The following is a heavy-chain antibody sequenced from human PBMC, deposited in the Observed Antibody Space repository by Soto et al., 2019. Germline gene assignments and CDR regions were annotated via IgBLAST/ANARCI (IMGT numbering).Heavy chain of an antibody. J-gene: IGHJ4*02. Sequence: GGSLRLSCAASGFTFSLYGMHWVRQAPGKGLEWVAVMWDDGSDKYYADSVKGRFTISRDNSKNTLYLQMNSLRVDDTAVYYCARDETGTTSGWGRGTLVTVSA. V-gene: IGHV3-33*01. CDR1: GFTFSLYG. D-gene: IGHD1-1*01. CDR3: ARDETGTTSG. CDR2: MWDDGSDK.